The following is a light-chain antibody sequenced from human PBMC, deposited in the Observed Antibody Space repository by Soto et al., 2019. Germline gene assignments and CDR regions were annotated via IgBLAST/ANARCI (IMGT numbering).Light chain of an antibody. CDR2: TNN. CDR3: ATWDDSMNGYV. J-gene: IGLJ1*01. CDR1: GSNIGSNT. Sequence: QSVLTQPPSASGTPGQRITIPCSGSGSNIGSNTVTWYQQLPRTAPKLLIYTNNQRPSGVPDRFSGSRSGTSASLAISGLQSGDEADYYCATWDDSMNGYVFGNGTKVTV. V-gene: IGLV1-44*01.